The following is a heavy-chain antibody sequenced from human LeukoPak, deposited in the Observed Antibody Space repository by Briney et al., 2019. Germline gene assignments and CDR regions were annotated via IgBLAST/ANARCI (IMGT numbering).Heavy chain of an antibody. Sequence: GGSLRLSCAASGFTLSPYGMNWVRQAPGKGLEWVSAISSSSTYIYYADSVKGRFNISRDNSKSTPFLQMNSLRVEDTAVYYCARGGIAVAGDDLWGQGTLVTVSA. D-gene: IGHD6-19*01. J-gene: IGHJ5*02. CDR2: ISSSSTYI. CDR1: GFTLSPYG. V-gene: IGHV3-21*01. CDR3: ARGGIAVAGDDL.